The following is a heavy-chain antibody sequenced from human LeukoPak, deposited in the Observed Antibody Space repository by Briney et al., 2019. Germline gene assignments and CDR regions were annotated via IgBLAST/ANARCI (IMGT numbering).Heavy chain of an antibody. J-gene: IGHJ4*02. Sequence: GGSLRLSCAASGFTFSNYWMTWVRQAPGKGLEWVAHINQDGSEEHYMDSVKARFTISRDNAKNSLSLQLNSLRAEDTAVYYCVRDGGVSGYDLLDYWGQGTLVTVSS. CDR1: GFTFSNYW. CDR3: VRDGGVSGYDLLDY. D-gene: IGHD5-12*01. V-gene: IGHV3-7*01. CDR2: INQDGSEE.